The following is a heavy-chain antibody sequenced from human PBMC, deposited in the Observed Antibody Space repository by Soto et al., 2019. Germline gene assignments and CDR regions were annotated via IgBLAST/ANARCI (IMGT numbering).Heavy chain of an antibody. CDR2: ISYDGSNK. V-gene: IGHV3-30-3*01. D-gene: IGHD6-13*01. Sequence: GGSLRLSCAASGFTFSSYAMHWVRQAPGKGLEWVAVISYDGSNKYYADSVKGRFTISRDNSKNTLYLQMNSLRAEDTAVYYCARSLAAAGTSDRGMDVWGQGTTVTVSS. CDR1: GFTFSSYA. J-gene: IGHJ6*02. CDR3: ARSLAAAGTSDRGMDV.